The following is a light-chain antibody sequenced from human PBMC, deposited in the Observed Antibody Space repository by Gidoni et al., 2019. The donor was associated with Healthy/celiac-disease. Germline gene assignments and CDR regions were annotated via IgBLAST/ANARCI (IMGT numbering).Light chain of an antibody. V-gene: IGKV3-11*01. J-gene: IGKJ4*01. CDR2: DAS. Sequence: EIVLTQSPATLSLSPGERATLSCRASQSVSSYLAWYQQKPGQAPRLLIYDASNMATGIPARFSGSGSGTDFTLTISSLEPEDFAVYYCQQRSNWRVPFGGGTKVEIK. CDR1: QSVSSY. CDR3: QQRSNWRVP.